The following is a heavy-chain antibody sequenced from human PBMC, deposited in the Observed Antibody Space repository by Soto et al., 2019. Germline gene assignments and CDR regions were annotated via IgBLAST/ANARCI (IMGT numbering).Heavy chain of an antibody. CDR1: GFTFSSYA. CDR3: ANDRLVGYYDSSGYYDY. CDR2: ISGSGGST. J-gene: IGHJ4*02. V-gene: IGHV3-23*01. Sequence: EVQLLESGGGLVQPGGSLRLSCAASGFTFSSYAMSWVRQAPGKGLEWVSAISGSGGSTYYADSVKGRFTITRDNTKNALYLQISCLRAEAKAVSYCANDRLVGYYDSSGYYDYWGKGTLVTVSS. D-gene: IGHD3-22*01.